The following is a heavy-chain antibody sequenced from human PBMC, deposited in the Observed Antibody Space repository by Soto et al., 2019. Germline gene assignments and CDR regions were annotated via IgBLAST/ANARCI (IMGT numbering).Heavy chain of an antibody. CDR3: ASEPTYYYDSSGYETI. CDR1: GGSISSYY. D-gene: IGHD3-22*01. J-gene: IGHJ4*02. CDR2: IYISGST. Sequence: SETLSLTCTVSGGSISSYYWSWIRQPAGKGLEWIGRIYISGSTNYNPSLKSRVTMSVDTSKNQFSLKLSSVTAADTAVYYCASEPTYYYDSSGYETIWGQGTLVTVSS. V-gene: IGHV4-4*07.